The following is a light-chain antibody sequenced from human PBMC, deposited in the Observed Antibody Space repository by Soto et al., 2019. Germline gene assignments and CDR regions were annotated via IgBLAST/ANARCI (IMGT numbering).Light chain of an antibody. CDR1: SSDVGSYNV. CDR3: CSYAGSSTDVV. V-gene: IGLV2-23*01. J-gene: IGLJ2*01. CDR2: EGS. Sequence: QSALTQPASASGSLGQSVTISCTRTSSDVGSYNVVSWYQQHQGKAPKLMIYEGSKRPSGVSNRFSGSKSGNTASLTISGLQAEDEADYYCCSYAGSSTDVVFGGGTQLTVL.